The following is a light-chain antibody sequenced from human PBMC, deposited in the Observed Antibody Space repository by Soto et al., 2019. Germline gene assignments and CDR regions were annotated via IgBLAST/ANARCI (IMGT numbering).Light chain of an antibody. Sequence: QSVLTQPPSASGTPGQRVSISYSGSSSSIGSNTVNWDQQFPGTAPKLLIYRNDQRPSGVPDRFSGSKSDTSASLAISGLQSQDEADYYCSSYAGSNTLVFGTGTKLTVL. CDR3: SSYAGSNTLV. CDR1: SSSIGSNT. CDR2: RND. J-gene: IGLJ1*01. V-gene: IGLV1-44*01.